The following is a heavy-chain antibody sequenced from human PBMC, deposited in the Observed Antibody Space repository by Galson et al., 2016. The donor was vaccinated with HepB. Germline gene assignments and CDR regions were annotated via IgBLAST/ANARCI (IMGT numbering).Heavy chain of an antibody. CDR3: ARASSGSDY. J-gene: IGHJ4*02. D-gene: IGHD5-12*01. Sequence: SETLSLTCVVYGGSFSGYYWSWIRQPPGKGLEWIGEIHDSGSTNYNSSLTSRVTISIDTSKNQFSLKLSSVTAADTAVYYCARASSGSDYWGQGTLVTVSS. CDR2: IHDSGST. V-gene: IGHV4-34*01. CDR1: GGSFSGYY.